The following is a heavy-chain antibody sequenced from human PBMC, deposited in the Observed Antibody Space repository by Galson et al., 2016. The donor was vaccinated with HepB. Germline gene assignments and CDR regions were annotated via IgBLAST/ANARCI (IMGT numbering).Heavy chain of an antibody. V-gene: IGHV3-11*01. J-gene: IGHJ4*02. Sequence: SLRLSCAASGFTFSETYMTWIRQAPGKGLEWISYITSSGGLSYYADSMEGRFTISRDNAKNSVYLQINSLRAEDTAVYYCARRGFYGSRDNWGQGTLVTVSS. D-gene: IGHD6-25*01. CDR2: ITSSGGLS. CDR3: ARRGFYGSRDN. CDR1: GFTFSETY.